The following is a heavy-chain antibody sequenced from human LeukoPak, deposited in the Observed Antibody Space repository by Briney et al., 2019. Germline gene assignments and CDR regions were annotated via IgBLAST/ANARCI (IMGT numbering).Heavy chain of an antibody. D-gene: IGHD2-15*01. Sequence: GGSLRLSCAASGFTFSRSAMNWVRQAPGKGLEWVSVISGSGDSTYYADSVKGRFTISRDNSKNTLYLQMNSLRAEDTAVYYCESSGRYYFDYWGQGTLVTVSS. J-gene: IGHJ4*02. V-gene: IGHV3-23*01. CDR2: ISGSGDST. CDR3: ESSGRYYFDY. CDR1: GFTFSRSA.